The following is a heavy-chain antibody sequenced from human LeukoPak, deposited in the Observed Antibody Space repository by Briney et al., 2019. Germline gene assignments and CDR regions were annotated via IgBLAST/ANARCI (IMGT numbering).Heavy chain of an antibody. CDR2: IIPIFGTA. J-gene: IGHJ5*02. V-gene: IGHV1-69*05. Sequence: ASVKVSCKASRGTFSSYALSWVRQAPGQGLEWMGWIIPIFGTAHYAQKFHGRATITTDESTSTAYMELRSLRSEDTAVDYCARRRGIAEFLREFDPWGQGTLVTVSS. CDR3: ARRRGIAEFLREFDP. CDR1: RGTFSSYA. D-gene: IGHD6-13*01.